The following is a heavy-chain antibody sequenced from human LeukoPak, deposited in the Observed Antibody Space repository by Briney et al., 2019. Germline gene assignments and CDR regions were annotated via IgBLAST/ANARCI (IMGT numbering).Heavy chain of an antibody. J-gene: IGHJ4*02. CDR2: IRNDGSNK. CDR1: GFTFSGYG. CDR3: AKHVAGYYFDY. Sequence: GGSLRLSCAASGFTFSGYGMDWVRQAPGKGLEWVAFIRNDGSNKYYADSVKGRFTISRDNSKNTLYLQMNSLRPEDTAVYYCAKHVAGYYFDYWGQGTLVTVSS. V-gene: IGHV3-30*02. D-gene: IGHD3-22*01.